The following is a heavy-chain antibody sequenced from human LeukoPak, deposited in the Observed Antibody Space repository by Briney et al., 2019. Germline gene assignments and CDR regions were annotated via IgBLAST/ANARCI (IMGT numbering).Heavy chain of an antibody. V-gene: IGHV1-3*04. CDR3: ARDLVPMTTVTTVQDY. J-gene: IGHJ4*02. CDR2: INTGNGNT. Sequence: GGSVKVSCKASGYTFTSYGISWVRQAPGQRLEWMGWINTGNGNTKYSQKFQGRVTITRDTSASTAYMELSSLRSEDTAVYYCARDLVPMTTVTTVQDYWGQGTLVTVSS. CDR1: GYTFTSYG. D-gene: IGHD4-17*01.